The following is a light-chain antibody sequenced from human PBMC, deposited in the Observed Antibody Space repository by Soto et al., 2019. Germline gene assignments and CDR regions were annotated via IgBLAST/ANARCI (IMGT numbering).Light chain of an antibody. CDR1: QTISSW. Sequence: DIQMNQSPSTLSGSVGDRVTITCRASQTISSWLAWYQQKPGKAPKLLIYKASTLKSGVPSRFSGSGSGTEFTLTISSLQPDDFATYYCQHYNSYSEAFGQGTKGERK. CDR3: QHYNSYSEA. J-gene: IGKJ1*01. CDR2: KAS. V-gene: IGKV1-5*03.